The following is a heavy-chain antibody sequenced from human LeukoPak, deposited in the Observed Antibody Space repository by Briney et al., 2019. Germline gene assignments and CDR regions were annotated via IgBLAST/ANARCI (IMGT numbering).Heavy chain of an antibody. CDR1: GDSVSSNSAA. J-gene: IGHJ4*02. V-gene: IGHV6-1*01. Sequence: SQTLSLTCAISGDSVSSNSAAWNWIRRSPSRGLEWLGRTYYRSKWYNDYAVSVKSRITINPDTSKNQFSLQLNSVTPEDTAVYYCARDHSSGWYPTETYYFDYWGQGTLVTVSS. D-gene: IGHD6-19*01. CDR3: ARDHSSGWYPTETYYFDY. CDR2: TYYRSKWYN.